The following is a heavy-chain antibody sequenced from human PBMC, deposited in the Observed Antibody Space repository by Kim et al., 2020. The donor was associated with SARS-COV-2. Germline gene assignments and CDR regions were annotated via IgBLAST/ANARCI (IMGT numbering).Heavy chain of an antibody. V-gene: IGHV3-11*06. CDR2: ISSSSSYT. Sequence: GGSLRLSCAASGFTFSDYYMSWIRQAPGKGLEWVSYISSSSSYTNYADSVKGRFTISRDNAKNSLYLQMNSLRAEDTAVYYCARDLTSHYYYYGMDVWGQGTTVTVSS. CDR3: ARDLTSHYYYYGMDV. CDR1: GFTFSDYY. D-gene: IGHD7-27*01. J-gene: IGHJ6*02.